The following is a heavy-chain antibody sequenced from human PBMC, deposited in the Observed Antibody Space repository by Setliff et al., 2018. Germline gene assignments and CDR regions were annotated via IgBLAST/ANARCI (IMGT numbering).Heavy chain of an antibody. V-gene: IGHV4-39*01. CDR3: ARGTTNLNYYYYMDV. Sequence: SETLSLTCTVSGGSISSGSYYWGWIRQPPRKGLEWIGSIHYSGSTYYNPSLKSRVTISVDTSKNQFSLKLDSVIVADTAVYYCARGTTNLNYYYYMDVWGKGTTVTVSS. CDR1: GGSISSGSYY. J-gene: IGHJ6*03. D-gene: IGHD4-4*01. CDR2: IHYSGST.